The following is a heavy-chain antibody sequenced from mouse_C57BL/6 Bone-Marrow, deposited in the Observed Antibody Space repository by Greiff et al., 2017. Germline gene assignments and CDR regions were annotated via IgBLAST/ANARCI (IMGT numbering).Heavy chain of an antibody. CDR1: GYTFTSYW. Sequence: QVQLQQPGAELVRPGSSVKLSCKASGYTFTSYWMHWVKQRPIQGLEWIGNIDPSDSETHYNQKFKDKATLTVDKSSSTAYMQLSSLTSEDSAVDYCATRGHGYFDVWGTGTTVTVAS. CDR3: ATRGHGYFDV. D-gene: IGHD3-3*01. V-gene: IGHV1-52*01. CDR2: IDPSDSET. J-gene: IGHJ1*03.